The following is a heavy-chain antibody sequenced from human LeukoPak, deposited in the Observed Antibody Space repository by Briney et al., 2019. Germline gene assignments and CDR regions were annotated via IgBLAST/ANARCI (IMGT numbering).Heavy chain of an antibody. D-gene: IGHD3-22*01. J-gene: IGHJ4*02. V-gene: IGHV3-74*01. CDR3: ARFYYYDSSGSFDY. Sequence: PGGSLRLSCAASGFTFSSYWMHWVRQAPGKGLVWVSRINSDGSSTSYADSVRGRFTISRDNAKNTLYLQMNSLRAEDTAVYYCARFYYYDSSGSFDYWGQGTLVTVSS. CDR2: INSDGSST. CDR1: GFTFSSYW.